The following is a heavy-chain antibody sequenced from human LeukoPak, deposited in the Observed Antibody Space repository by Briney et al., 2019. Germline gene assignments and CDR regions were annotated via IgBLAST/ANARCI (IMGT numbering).Heavy chain of an antibody. CDR3: ASTLPVYYYDSSGYYYDY. CDR2: IYHSGST. D-gene: IGHD3-22*01. CDR1: GYSISSGYY. J-gene: IGHJ4*02. Sequence: SETLSLTCAVSGYSISSGYYWGWIRPPPGKGLEWIGSIYHSGSTSYTPSLKSRVTISVYTSKNQFSLKLSSLTAADTAVYYCASTLPVYYYDSSGYYYDYWGQGTLVTVSS. V-gene: IGHV4-38-2*01.